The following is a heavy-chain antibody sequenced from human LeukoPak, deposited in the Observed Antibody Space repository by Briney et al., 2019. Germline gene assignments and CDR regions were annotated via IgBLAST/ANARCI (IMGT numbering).Heavy chain of an antibody. CDR1: GFTFSSYA. J-gene: IGHJ6*02. CDR2: ISYDGSNK. Sequence: GRSLRLSCAASGFTFSSYAMHWVRQAPGKGLEWVAVISYDGSNKYYADSVKGRFTISRDNSKNTLYLQMNSLRAEDTAVYYCATQVFPYGMDVWGQGTTVTVSS. D-gene: IGHD3-10*01. CDR3: ATQVFPYGMDV. V-gene: IGHV3-30-3*01.